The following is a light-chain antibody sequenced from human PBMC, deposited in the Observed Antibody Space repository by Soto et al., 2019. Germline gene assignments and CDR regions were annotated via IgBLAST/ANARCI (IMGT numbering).Light chain of an antibody. CDR3: HQYNSWPLT. Sequence: EIVMTQSPVTLSVSPGESATLSCRASQYIGNNSAWYQKKPGQAPRLLIYGVFTRATGIPARFRGSGSGTEFTLTISSLQSEDFAVYHCHQYNSWPLTVGGGTKVEIK. CDR2: GVF. CDR1: QYIGNN. V-gene: IGKV3D-15*01. J-gene: IGKJ4*01.